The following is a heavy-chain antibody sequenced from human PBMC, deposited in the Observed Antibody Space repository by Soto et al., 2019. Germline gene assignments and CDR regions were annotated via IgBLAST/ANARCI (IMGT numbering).Heavy chain of an antibody. CDR3: ATQAGMFGITFGGVIVTYSFDY. D-gene: IGHD3-16*02. Sequence: ASVKVSCKVSGYTLTELSMHWVRQAPGKGLEWMGGFDPEDGETIYAQKFQGRVTMTEDTSTDTAYMELSSLRSEDTAVYYCATQAGMFGITFGGVIVTYSFDYWGQGTLVTVSS. CDR1: GYTLTELS. CDR2: FDPEDGET. V-gene: IGHV1-24*01. J-gene: IGHJ4*02.